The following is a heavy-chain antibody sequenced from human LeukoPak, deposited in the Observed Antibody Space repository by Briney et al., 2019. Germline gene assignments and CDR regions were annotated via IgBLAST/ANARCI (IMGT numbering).Heavy chain of an antibody. Sequence: SSETLSLTCAVYGGSFSGYYWSWIRQPPGKGLEWIGEINHSGSTNYNPSLKSRVTISVDTSKNQFSLKLSSVTAADTAVYYCARGNCSDYWGQGTLVTVSS. J-gene: IGHJ4*02. CDR3: ARGNCSDY. CDR1: GGSFSGYY. V-gene: IGHV4-34*01. CDR2: INHSGST.